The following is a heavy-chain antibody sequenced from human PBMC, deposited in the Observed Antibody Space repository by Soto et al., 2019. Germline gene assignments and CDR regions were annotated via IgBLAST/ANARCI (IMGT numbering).Heavy chain of an antibody. CDR2: IRNPGYGGTT. J-gene: IGHJ5*02. V-gene: IGHV3-49*03. Sequence: PGGSLRLSCTTSGFSFGDYAMTWFRQAPGKGLEWVGFIRNPGYGGTTEYATSVKGRFIISRDDSMSSAYLQLNSLKVDDSAVYYCVRGSFGYYGPWGQGXLVTVYS. CDR3: VRGSFGYYGP. D-gene: IGHD3-3*01. CDR1: GFSFGDYA.